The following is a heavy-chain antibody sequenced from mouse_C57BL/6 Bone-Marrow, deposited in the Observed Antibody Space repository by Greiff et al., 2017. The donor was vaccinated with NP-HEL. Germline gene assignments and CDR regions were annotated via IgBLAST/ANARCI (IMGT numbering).Heavy chain of an antibody. CDR1: CYTFTSSG. D-gene: IGHD3-2*02. CDR2: LYPLSGNT. CDR3: AREWAQATLDY. Sequence: VQLPQSGAELARPGASVTLSCKASCYTFTSSGISWVKPRTGQGLEWICELYPLSGNTYYNEKFKGKATLTADKSSSTAYMELRSLTSEDSAVYFCAREWAQATLDYWGQGTTLTVSS. J-gene: IGHJ2*01. V-gene: IGHV1-81*01.